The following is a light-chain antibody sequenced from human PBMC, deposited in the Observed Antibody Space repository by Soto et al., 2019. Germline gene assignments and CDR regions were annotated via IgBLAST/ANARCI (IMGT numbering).Light chain of an antibody. V-gene: IGKV1-33*01. CDR1: QDISNY. J-gene: IGKJ3*01. Sequence: DIQMTQSPSSLSASVGDRVTITCQASQDISNYLNWYQQKPGKAPKLLIYDASNLETGVPSRFSGSGSWTDFTFTISSLQPEDIATYYCQQYDTLRVTFGPGTKVDIK. CDR3: QQYDTLRVT. CDR2: DAS.